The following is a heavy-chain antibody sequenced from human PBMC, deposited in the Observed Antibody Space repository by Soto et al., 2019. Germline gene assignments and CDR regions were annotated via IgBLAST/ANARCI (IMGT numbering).Heavy chain of an antibody. V-gene: IGHV1-2*02. CDR3: ARASIAAAGTPYYYYGMDV. CDR2: INPNSGGT. Sequence: GASVKVSCKASGYTFTGYYMHWVRQAPGQGLEWMGWINPNSGGTNYAQKFQGRVTMTRDTSISTAYMELSRLRSDDTAVYYCARASIAAAGTPYYYYGMDVWGQGTTVTVSS. J-gene: IGHJ6*02. D-gene: IGHD6-13*01. CDR1: GYTFTGYY.